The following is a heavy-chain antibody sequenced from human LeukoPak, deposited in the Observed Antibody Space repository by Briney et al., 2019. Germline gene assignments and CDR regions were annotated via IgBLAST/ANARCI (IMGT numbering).Heavy chain of an antibody. Sequence: GGSLRLSCAASGFTFSSYSMNWVRQAPGKGLEWVSSIGSSSSYIYYADSVKGRFTISRDNAKNSLYLQMNSLRSEDTAVYYCARDREDCSSTSCYTWGWYAFDIWGQGTMVTVSS. CDR1: GFTFSSYS. D-gene: IGHD2-2*02. V-gene: IGHV3-21*04. CDR3: ARDREDCSSTSCYTWGWYAFDI. J-gene: IGHJ3*02. CDR2: IGSSSSYI.